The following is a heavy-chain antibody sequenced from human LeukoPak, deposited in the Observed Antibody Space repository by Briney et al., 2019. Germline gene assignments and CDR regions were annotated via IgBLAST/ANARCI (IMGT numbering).Heavy chain of an antibody. CDR3: AKVSLELQYYYYYMDV. V-gene: IGHV3-23*01. D-gene: IGHD1-26*01. J-gene: IGHJ6*03. Sequence: GGSLRLSCAASGFTFSSYSMNWVRQAPGKGLEWVSAISGSGGSTYYADSVKGRFTISRDNSKNTLYLQMNSLRAEDTAVYYCAKVSLELQYYYYYMDVWGKGTTVTVSS. CDR2: ISGSGGST. CDR1: GFTFSSYS.